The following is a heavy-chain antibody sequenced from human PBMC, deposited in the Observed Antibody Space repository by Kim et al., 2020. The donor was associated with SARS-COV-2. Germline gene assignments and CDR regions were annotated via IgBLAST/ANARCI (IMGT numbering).Heavy chain of an antibody. J-gene: IGHJ6*02. V-gene: IGHV3-23*01. CDR3: ARAVYGGMTV. D-gene: IGHD4-17*01. Sequence: GGSLRLSCVASGLTLSPYAMTWVRQAPGKGLVWVSGVSGDGATTTYADSVKGRFIIFRDNSKNTIDLQMNSLRVEDTAVYYCARAVYGGMTVWGHGTTVT. CDR2: VSGDGATT. CDR1: GLTLSPYA.